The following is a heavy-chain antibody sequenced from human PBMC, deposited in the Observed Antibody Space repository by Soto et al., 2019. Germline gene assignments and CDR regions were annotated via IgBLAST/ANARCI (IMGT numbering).Heavy chain of an antibody. CDR2: IYYSGST. V-gene: IGHV4-39*01. CDR1: GGSISSSSYY. Sequence: SETLCLTCTVSGGSISSSSYYWGWISKPPGKGLEWIGSIYYSGSTYYNPSLKSRVTISVDTSKNQFSLKLSSVTAADTAVYYCHGYSHYYYYGMDVWGQGTTVTVSS. D-gene: IGHD6-25*01. CDR3: HGYSHYYYYGMDV. J-gene: IGHJ6*02.